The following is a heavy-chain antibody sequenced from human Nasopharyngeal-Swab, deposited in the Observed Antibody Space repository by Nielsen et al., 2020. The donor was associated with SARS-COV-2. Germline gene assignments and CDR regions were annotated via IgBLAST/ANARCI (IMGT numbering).Heavy chain of an antibody. V-gene: IGHV3-48*03. Sequence: GGSLRLSCAASGFTFSSYEMNWVRQAPGKGLEWLSYITSSGTTIYYADSVRGRFTISRDNAKNSLFLQMDSLRAEDTAVYYCVPRGTDASGWPRYFDYWGQGTLVTVSS. CDR1: GFTFSSYE. D-gene: IGHD6-19*01. J-gene: IGHJ4*02. CDR3: VPRGTDASGWPRYFDY. CDR2: ITSSGTTI.